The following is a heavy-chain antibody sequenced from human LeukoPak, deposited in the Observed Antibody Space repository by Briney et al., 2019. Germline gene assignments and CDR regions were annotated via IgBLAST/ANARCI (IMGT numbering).Heavy chain of an antibody. CDR1: GYTFTGYY. V-gene: IGHV1-2*02. D-gene: IGHD4/OR15-4a*01. Sequence: ASVKVSCKASGYTFTGYYMHWVRQAPGQGLEWMGWINPNSGATNYAQKLQGRVTMTTDTSTSTAYMELRSLRSDDTAVYYCARRAGAYSHPYDYWGQGTLVTVSS. J-gene: IGHJ4*02. CDR3: ARRAGAYSHPYDY. CDR2: INPNSGAT.